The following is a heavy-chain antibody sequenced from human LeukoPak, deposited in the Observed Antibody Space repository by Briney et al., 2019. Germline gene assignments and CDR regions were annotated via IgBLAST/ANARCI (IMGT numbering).Heavy chain of an antibody. CDR1: GYTFTGYY. J-gene: IGHJ6*02. Sequence: ASVKVSCKASGYTFTGYYMHWVRQAPGQGLEWMGWINPNSGGTNYAQKFQGRVTMTRDTSISTAYMELSRLRSDDTAVYYCASNLPEAYYYYGMDVWGQGTTVTVSS. V-gene: IGHV1-2*02. CDR2: INPNSGGT. CDR3: ASNLPEAYYYYGMDV.